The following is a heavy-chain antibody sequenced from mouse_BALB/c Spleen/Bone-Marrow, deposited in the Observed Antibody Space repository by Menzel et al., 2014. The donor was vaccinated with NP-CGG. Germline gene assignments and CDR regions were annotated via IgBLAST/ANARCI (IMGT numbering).Heavy chain of an antibody. J-gene: IGHJ2*01. CDR2: ISDGGTYS. CDR3: ARDMVDY. D-gene: IGHD1-1*02. V-gene: IGHV5-4*02. Sequence: EVQGVESGGGLMKPGGSLKLSCAASGFTFXDYYMYWVRQTPEKRLEWVATISDGGTYSYYADSVKGRFTIPRDNAKSNLYLQMNSLKSEVSAMYYCARDMVDYWGQGTTLTVSS. CDR1: GFTFXDYY.